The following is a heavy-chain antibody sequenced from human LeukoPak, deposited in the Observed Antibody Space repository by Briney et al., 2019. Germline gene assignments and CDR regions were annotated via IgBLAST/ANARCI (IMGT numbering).Heavy chain of an antibody. J-gene: IGHJ4*02. CDR1: GITLSNYG. V-gene: IGHV3-23*01. Sequence: GGSLRLSCAVSGITLSNYGMSWVRQAPGKGLEWVAGISDSGGRTNYADSVKGRFTISKDNPKNTLYLQMNSLRAEDTAVYYCARAGGTDGFDYWGQGTLVTVSS. CDR2: ISDSGGRT. D-gene: IGHD5-24*01. CDR3: ARAGGTDGFDY.